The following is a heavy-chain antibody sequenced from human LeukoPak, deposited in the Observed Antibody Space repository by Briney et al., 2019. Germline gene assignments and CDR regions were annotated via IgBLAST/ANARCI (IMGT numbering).Heavy chain of an antibody. CDR2: INHSGST. J-gene: IGHJ6*03. CDR1: GGSFSGYY. D-gene: IGHD2-8*02. V-gene: IGHV4-34*01. Sequence: PSETLSLTCAVYGGSFSGYYWSWIRQPPGKGLEWIGEINHSGSTNYNPSLKSRVTISVDTSKNQFSLKLSSVTAADTAVYYCARGNVLVVYAIPSNYYYYMDVGGKGTTVTVS. CDR3: ARGNVLVVYAIPSNYYYYMDV.